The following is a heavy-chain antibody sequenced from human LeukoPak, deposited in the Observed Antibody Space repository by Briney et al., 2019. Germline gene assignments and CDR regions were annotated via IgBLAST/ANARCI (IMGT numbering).Heavy chain of an antibody. CDR1: GASIASHSW. D-gene: IGHD1-14*01. J-gene: IGHJ4*01. CDR2: VYHSGGA. CDR3: AYNRNFALDN. V-gene: IGHV4-4*02. Sequence: SETLSLTCAVSGASIASHSWWRWVRQPPGQGLEWIGEVYHSGGANYKPSLKSRVTISVDTSRNHFSLKLTSVTAADTAVYFCAYNRNFALDNWGQGTLVTVSS.